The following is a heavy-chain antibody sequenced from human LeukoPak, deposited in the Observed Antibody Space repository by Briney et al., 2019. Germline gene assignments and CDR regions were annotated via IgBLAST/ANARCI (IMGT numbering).Heavy chain of an antibody. CDR1: GFTFSSYA. J-gene: IGHJ4*02. D-gene: IGHD2-15*01. Sequence: GGSLRLSCAASGFTFSSYAMSWVRQAPGKGLEWVSAMSGSSGRTYYADSVKGRFTISRDNSKNTLYVQMNSLRADDTAVYYCAKWGCSGSSCYPFAYWGQGTLVTVSS. CDR2: MSGSSGRT. V-gene: IGHV3-23*01. CDR3: AKWGCSGSSCYPFAY.